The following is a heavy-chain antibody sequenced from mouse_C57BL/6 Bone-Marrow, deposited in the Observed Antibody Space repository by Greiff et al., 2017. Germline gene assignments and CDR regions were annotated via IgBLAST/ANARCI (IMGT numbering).Heavy chain of an antibody. J-gene: IGHJ3*01. CDR2: ISYDGSN. CDR1: GYSITSGYY. D-gene: IGHD2-5*01. V-gene: IGHV3-6*01. CDR3: AGLYSNDWFAY. Sequence: ESGPGLVKPSQSLSLTCSVTGYSITSGYYWNWIRQFPGNKLEWMGYISYDGSNNYNPSLKNRISITRDTSKNQFFLKLNSVTTEDTATYYCAGLYSNDWFAYWGQGTLVTVSA.